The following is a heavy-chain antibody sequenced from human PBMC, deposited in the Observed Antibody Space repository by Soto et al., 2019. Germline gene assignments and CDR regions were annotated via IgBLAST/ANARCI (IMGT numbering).Heavy chain of an antibody. V-gene: IGHV4-39*01. Sequence: QLQLQESGPGLVKPSETLSLTCTVSGGSISSSSYYWDWIRQPPGKGLEWIGSIYYSGSTYYNPSLKSRVTISVDTSKNQFSLKLSSVTAADTAVYYCARGTTVYAVIPGGGPFDIWGQGTMVTVSS. D-gene: IGHD2-21*01. CDR2: IYYSGST. CDR1: GGSISSSSYY. J-gene: IGHJ3*02. CDR3: ARGTTVYAVIPGGGPFDI.